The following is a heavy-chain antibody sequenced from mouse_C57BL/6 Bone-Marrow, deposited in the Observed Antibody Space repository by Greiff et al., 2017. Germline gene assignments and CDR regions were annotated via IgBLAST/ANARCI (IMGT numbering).Heavy chain of an antibody. V-gene: IGHV14-4*01. CDR3: TANWGAY. D-gene: IGHD4-1*01. CDR2: IDPENGDT. CDR1: GFNIKDDY. J-gene: IGHJ3*01. Sequence: EVQLQQSGAELVRPGASVKLSCKASGFNIKDDYMHWVKQRPEQGLEWIGRIDPENGDTEYASKFQGKATITADTSSNTAYLQLSSLTSEDTAVYYCTANWGAYWGQGTLVTVSA.